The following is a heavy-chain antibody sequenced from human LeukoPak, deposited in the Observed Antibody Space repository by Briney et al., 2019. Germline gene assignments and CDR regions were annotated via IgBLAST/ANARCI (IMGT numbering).Heavy chain of an antibody. J-gene: IGHJ4*02. Sequence: GGSLRLSCAASGFTFSSYEMNWVRQAPGKGLEWVSYISSSGSTIYYADSVKGRFTISRDNAKNSLYLQMNSLRAEDTAVYYCASLTGYCSGGSCPWYFDYWGQGTLVTVSS. CDR1: GFTFSSYE. V-gene: IGHV3-48*03. D-gene: IGHD2-15*01. CDR2: ISSSGSTI. CDR3: ASLTGYCSGGSCPWYFDY.